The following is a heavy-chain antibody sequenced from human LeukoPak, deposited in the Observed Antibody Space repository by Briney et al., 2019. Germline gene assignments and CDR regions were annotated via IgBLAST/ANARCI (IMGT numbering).Heavy chain of an antibody. CDR1: GFTFSSYA. J-gene: IGHJ4*02. CDR3: VRDGDAYNFDF. V-gene: IGHV3-74*01. CDR2: IKYDGSYT. D-gene: IGHD5-24*01. Sequence: GGSLRLSCAASGFTFSSYAMSWARQAPGKGLEWVSRIKYDGSYTNYADSVKGRFTISRDNARNTLSLHMISLRAEDTAVYFCVRDGDAYNFDFWGQGVLVTVSS.